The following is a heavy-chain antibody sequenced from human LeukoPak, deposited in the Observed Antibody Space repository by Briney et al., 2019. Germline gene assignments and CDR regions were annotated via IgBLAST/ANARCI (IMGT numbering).Heavy chain of an antibody. CDR2: ISYDGPNK. CDR1: GFTFSSYS. D-gene: IGHD6-19*01. J-gene: IGHJ4*02. V-gene: IGHV3-30*03. Sequence: GGSLRLSCAASGFTFSSYSMNSVRQAPGKGLEWVAAISYDGPNKNYADSVKGRFTISRDNSKNTLYLQMNSLRAEDTAVYYCARGLRIAVAGNIDYWGQGTLVTVSS. CDR3: ARGLRIAVAGNIDY.